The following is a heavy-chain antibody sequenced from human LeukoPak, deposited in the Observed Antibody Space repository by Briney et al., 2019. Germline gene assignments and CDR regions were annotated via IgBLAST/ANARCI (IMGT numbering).Heavy chain of an antibody. CDR2: INHSGST. V-gene: IGHV4-34*01. CDR1: GFTFSTYT. D-gene: IGHD3-22*01. Sequence: GSLRLSCAASGFTFSTYTMSWVRQPPGKGLEWIGEINHSGSTNYNPSLKSRVTISVDTSKNQFSLKLSSVTAADTAVYYCARRRADDSSGYYFDFDYWGQGTLVTVSS. J-gene: IGHJ4*02. CDR3: ARRRADDSSGYYFDFDY.